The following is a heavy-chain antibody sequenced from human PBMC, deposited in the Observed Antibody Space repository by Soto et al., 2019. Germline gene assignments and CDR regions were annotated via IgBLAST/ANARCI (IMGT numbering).Heavy chain of an antibody. D-gene: IGHD3-3*01. CDR3: ARRDYDFWSGEGY. CDR2: IYYSGST. CDR1: GGSISSSSYY. Sequence: SDTLSLTCTVSGGSISSSSYYWGWIRQPPGKGLEWIGSIYYSGSTYYNPSLKSRVTISVDTSKNQFSLKLSSVTAADTAVYYCARRDYDFWSGEGYWGQGTLVTVSS. V-gene: IGHV4-39*01. J-gene: IGHJ4*02.